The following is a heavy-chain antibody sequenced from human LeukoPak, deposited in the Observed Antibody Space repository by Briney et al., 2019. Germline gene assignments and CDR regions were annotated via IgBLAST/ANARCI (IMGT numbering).Heavy chain of an antibody. V-gene: IGHV1-24*01. Sequence: ASVKVSCKVSGYTLSQSSMHWVRQAPGKGLEWMGGFDPEDGETIYAQKFQGRVTMTEDTSTDTAYMEMSSLRSEDTAVYYCATGYSSSWYSPPQSAFDRWHQRSMVTVSS. D-gene: IGHD6-13*01. CDR1: GYTLSQSS. J-gene: IGHJ3*02. CDR3: ATGYSSSWYSPPQSAFDR. CDR2: FDPEDGET.